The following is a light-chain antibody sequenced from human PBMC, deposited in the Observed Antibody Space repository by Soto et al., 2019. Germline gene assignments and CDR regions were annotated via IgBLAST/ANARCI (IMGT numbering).Light chain of an antibody. J-gene: IGKJ2*01. Sequence: DIVMTQSPLSLPVTPGAPASISCRYSQSLLHYDGNTFLDWYLQRPGQSPQLLIQMASSRASGDPARFSGSGSGPDSTLTISRVEAEDIGVDYCMQGLQAPYTFGQGTKLQIK. CDR3: MQGLQAPYT. V-gene: IGKV2-28*01. CDR2: MAS. CDR1: QSLLHYDGNTF.